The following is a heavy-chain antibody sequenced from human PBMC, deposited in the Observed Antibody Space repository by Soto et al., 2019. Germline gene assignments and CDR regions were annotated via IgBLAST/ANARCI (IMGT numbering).Heavy chain of an antibody. CDR2: IYHSGST. CDR1: GGSISSGGYS. CDR3: ARGKTAAYLPNWFDP. V-gene: IGHV4-30-2*01. Sequence: TSETLSLTCAVSGGSISSGGYSWSWIRQPPGKGLEWIGYIYHSGSTYYNPSLKSRVTISVDRSKNQFSLKLSSVTAADTAVYYCARGKTAAYLPNWFDPWGQGTLVTVSS. D-gene: IGHD6-13*01. J-gene: IGHJ5*02.